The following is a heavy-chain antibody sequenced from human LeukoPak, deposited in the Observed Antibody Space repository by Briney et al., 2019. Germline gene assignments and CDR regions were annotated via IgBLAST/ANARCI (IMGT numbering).Heavy chain of an antibody. D-gene: IGHD5-18*01. CDR2: ISSSGSTI. V-gene: IGHV3-48*03. CDR3: ARDRVRIQLWPTFDY. Sequence: GSLRLSCAASGFTLSSYEMNWVRQAPGKGLEWVSYISSSGSTIYYADSVKGRFTISRDNAKNSLYLQMNSLRAEDTAVYYCARDRVRIQLWPTFDYWGQGTLVTVSS. CDR1: GFTLSSYE. J-gene: IGHJ4*02.